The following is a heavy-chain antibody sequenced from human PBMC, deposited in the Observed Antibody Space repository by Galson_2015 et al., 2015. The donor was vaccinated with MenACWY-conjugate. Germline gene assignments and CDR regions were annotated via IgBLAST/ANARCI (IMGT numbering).Heavy chain of an antibody. V-gene: IGHV4-4*02. D-gene: IGHD1-26*01. CDR2: IYHSGRT. J-gene: IGHJ5*01. CDR1: GGSISGTNW. CDR3: VRGGAYRFVS. Sequence: SETLSLTCAVSGGSISGTNWWTWVRQPPGKGLEWIGEIYHSGRTNYNASLNGRVTISADKSTNQFSMKLSYVTAADPAVYYCVRGGAYRFVSWGQGTRVTVSS.